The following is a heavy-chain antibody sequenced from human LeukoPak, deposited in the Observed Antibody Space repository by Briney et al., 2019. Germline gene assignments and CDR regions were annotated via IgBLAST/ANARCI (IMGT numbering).Heavy chain of an antibody. CDR2: ISSSGSTI. Sequence: GGSLRLSCAASGFTFSSYEMNWVRQAPGKGLEWVSYISSSGSTIYYADSVKGRFTISRDNAKNSLYLQMNSLRAEDTAVYYCAREEIGYSSPYWGQGTLVTVSS. D-gene: IGHD6-13*01. V-gene: IGHV3-48*03. J-gene: IGHJ4*02. CDR1: GFTFSSYE. CDR3: AREEIGYSSPY.